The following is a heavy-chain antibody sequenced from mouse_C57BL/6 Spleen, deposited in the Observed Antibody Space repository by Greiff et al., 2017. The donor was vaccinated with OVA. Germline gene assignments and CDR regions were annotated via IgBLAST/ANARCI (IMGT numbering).Heavy chain of an antibody. CDR3: ARRGDTTVVGRSPFAY. D-gene: IGHD1-1*01. V-gene: IGHV1-39*01. J-gene: IGHJ3*01. CDR1: GYSFTDYN. CDR2: INPNYGTT. Sequence: LVESGPELVKPGASVKISCKASGYSFTDYNMNWVKQSNGTSLEWIGVINPNYGTTSYNQKFKGKATLTVDQSSSTAYMQLNSLTSEDSAVYYCARRGDTTVVGRSPFAYWGQGTLVTVSA.